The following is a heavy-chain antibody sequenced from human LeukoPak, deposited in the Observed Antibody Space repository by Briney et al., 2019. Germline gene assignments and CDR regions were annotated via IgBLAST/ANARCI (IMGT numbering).Heavy chain of an antibody. Sequence: ASVKVSCKASGYTFTSYGISWVRQAPGQGLEWMGWISAYNGNTNYAQKLQGRVTMTTDTSTSTAYMELRSLRSDDTAVYYCARDHAAPRDLEPGAFDIWGQGTMVTVSS. J-gene: IGHJ3*02. CDR1: GYTFTSYG. CDR2: ISAYNGNT. CDR3: ARDHAAPRDLEPGAFDI. D-gene: IGHD3-3*01. V-gene: IGHV1-18*01.